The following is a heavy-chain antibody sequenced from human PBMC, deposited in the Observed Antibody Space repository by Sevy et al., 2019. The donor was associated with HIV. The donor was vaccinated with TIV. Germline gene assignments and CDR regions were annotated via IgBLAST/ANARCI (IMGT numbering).Heavy chain of an antibody. Sequence: GWSLRLSCAASGFTFNTNSMNWVRQAPGKGLEWVSSISSSSTYIYYADSVKGRFTISRDNAKNSLYLQMNSLRAEDTAVYYCSRDLVLPTTIDYFYYGMDVWGQGTTVTVSS. CDR1: GFTFNTNS. J-gene: IGHJ6*02. CDR2: ISSSSTYI. V-gene: IGHV3-21*01. CDR3: SRDLVLPTTIDYFYYGMDV. D-gene: IGHD2-2*02.